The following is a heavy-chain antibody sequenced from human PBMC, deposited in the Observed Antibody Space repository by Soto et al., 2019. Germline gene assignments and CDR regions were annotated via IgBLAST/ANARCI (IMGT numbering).Heavy chain of an antibody. CDR2: ISGSGGST. D-gene: IGHD6-13*01. CDR3: AKSPRGISSSSTYYFDY. V-gene: IGHV3-23*01. CDR1: GFTFSSYA. Sequence: GGSLRLSCAASGFTFSSYAMSWVRQAPGKGLEWVSAISGSGGSTYYADSVKGRFTISRDNSKNTLYLQMNSLRAEDTAVYYCAKSPRGISSSSTYYFDYWGQGTLVTVSS. J-gene: IGHJ4*02.